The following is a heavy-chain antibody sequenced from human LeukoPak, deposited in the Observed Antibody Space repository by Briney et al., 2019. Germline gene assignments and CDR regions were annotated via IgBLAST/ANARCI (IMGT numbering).Heavy chain of an antibody. V-gene: IGHV7-4-1*02. CDR2: INTNTGNP. D-gene: IGHD3-10*01. J-gene: IGHJ4*02. CDR3: ARGSSSGSWVPLDY. Sequence: GASVKVSCKASGYTFTSYATNWVRQAPGQGLEWMGWINTNTGNPTYAQGFTGRFVFSLDTSVSTAYLQISSLKAEDTAVYYCARGSSSGSWVPLDYWGQGTLVTVSS. CDR1: GYTFTSYA.